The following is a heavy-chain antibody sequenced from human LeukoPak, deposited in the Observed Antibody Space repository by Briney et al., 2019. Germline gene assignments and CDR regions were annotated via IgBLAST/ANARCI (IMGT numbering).Heavy chain of an antibody. J-gene: IGHJ6*03. V-gene: IGHV3-74*01. Sequence: GGSLRLSCAASGFTFSNYWMHWVRQAPGEGLVLVSRINSDGINTSYADSVKGRFTISRDNAKSSLYLQMNSLRAEDTAVYYCAREGFTLLEGYYYYYMDVWGKGTTVTVSS. CDR2: INSDGINT. CDR1: GFTFSNYW. CDR3: AREGFTLLEGYYYYYMDV.